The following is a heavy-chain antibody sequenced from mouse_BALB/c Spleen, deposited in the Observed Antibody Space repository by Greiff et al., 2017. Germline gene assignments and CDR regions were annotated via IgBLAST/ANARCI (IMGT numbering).Heavy chain of an antibody. J-gene: IGHJ2*01. CDR1: GFTFSSYG. Sequence: EVQLVESGGGLVKPGGSLKLSCAASGFTFSSYGMSWVRQTPDKRLEWVATISSGGSYTYYPDSVKGRFTISRDNAKNTLYLQMSSLKSEDTAMYYCASLITTVGLFDYWGQGTTLTVSS. D-gene: IGHD1-1*01. CDR3: ASLITTVGLFDY. V-gene: IGHV5-6*01. CDR2: ISSGGSYT.